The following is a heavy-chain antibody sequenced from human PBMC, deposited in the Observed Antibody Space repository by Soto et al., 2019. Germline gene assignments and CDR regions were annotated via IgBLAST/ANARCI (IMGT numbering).Heavy chain of an antibody. CDR1: GGTISSSGYY. Sequence: TSETLSLTCPVSGGTISSSGYYWSWIRQRPGKGLEWIGEINHSGSTNYNPSRKSQVTLSVDTSKNQFSLKLSSVTAADTAVYYWARGRPYCSSTSCDGGEDFDYWGQGTLVTVSS. D-gene: IGHD2-2*01. CDR3: ARGRPYCSSTSCDGGEDFDY. J-gene: IGHJ4*02. V-gene: IGHV4-39*07. CDR2: INHSGST.